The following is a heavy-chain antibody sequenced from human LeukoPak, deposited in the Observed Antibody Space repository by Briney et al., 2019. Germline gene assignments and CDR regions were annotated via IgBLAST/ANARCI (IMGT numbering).Heavy chain of an antibody. J-gene: IGHJ4*02. V-gene: IGHV3-30*02. CDR1: GFTFSNYG. CDR2: IRFDGANK. D-gene: IGHD3-22*01. Sequence: GGSLRLSCAASGFTFSNYGMHWVRQAPGKGLEWVALIRFDGANKYYADSVKGRFTISRDNSKNTLYLQMNSLRAEDTAVYYCARSSTTYYFDSSSHYWGQGTLVTVSS. CDR3: ARSSTTYYFDSSSHY.